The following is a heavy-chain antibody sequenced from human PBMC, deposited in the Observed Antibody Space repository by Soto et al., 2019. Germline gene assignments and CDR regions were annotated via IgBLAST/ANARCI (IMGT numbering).Heavy chain of an antibody. CDR1: GFIFSTYA. Sequence: PGGSLRLSCAASGFIFSTYAMNWVRQTPGKGLEWVSAISSSGDSTYYAESVRGRFTISRDNSINTLYLQMNSLRAEDTAVYYCAKEGMATGLDYWGQGTLVTVSS. D-gene: IGHD5-12*01. J-gene: IGHJ4*02. CDR3: AKEGMATGLDY. V-gene: IGHV3-23*01. CDR2: ISSSGDST.